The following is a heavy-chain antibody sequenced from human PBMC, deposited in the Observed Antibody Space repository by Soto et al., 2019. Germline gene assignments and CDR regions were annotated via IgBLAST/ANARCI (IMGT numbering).Heavy chain of an antibody. V-gene: IGHV3-23*01. CDR3: AKQSGYSSGWYGAFDI. Sequence: EVQLLESGGGLVPPGGSLRLSCAASGFTFTSYAMSWVRQAPGKGLEWVSLISGSGGSTYYADSVKGRFTISRDDSKNEVYLQMDSLRAEDTAVDYCAKQSGYSSGWYGAFDIWGQGTMVTVSS. CDR2: ISGSGGST. CDR1: GFTFTSYA. J-gene: IGHJ3*02. D-gene: IGHD6-19*01.